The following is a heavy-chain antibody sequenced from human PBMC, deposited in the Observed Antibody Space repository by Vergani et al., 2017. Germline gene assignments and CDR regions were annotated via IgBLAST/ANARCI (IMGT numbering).Heavy chain of an antibody. CDR2: ISSSSSYI. D-gene: IGHD2-2*01. J-gene: IGHJ6*03. Sequence: EVQLVESGGGLVKPGGSLRLSCAASGFTFSSYSMNWVRQAPGKGLEWVSSISSSSSYIYYADSVKGRFTISGDNAKNSLYLQMNSLRAEDTAVYYCASLEGIPGATPGYYYYYYMDVWGKGTTVTVSS. CDR1: GFTFSSYS. V-gene: IGHV3-21*01. CDR3: ASLEGIPGATPGYYYYYYMDV.